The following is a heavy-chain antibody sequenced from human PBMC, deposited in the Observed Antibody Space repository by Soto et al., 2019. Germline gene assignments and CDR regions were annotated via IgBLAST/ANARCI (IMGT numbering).Heavy chain of an antibody. V-gene: IGHV4-4*02. CDR2: IFHSGST. J-gene: IGHJ4*02. D-gene: IGHD1-26*01. CDR1: GGSIRSNNW. CDR3: SRGYSGSFSDF. Sequence: SETLSLTCAVSGGSIRSNNWWSWVRQPPGKGLEWIGEIFHSGSTNYNPSLKTRVTISVDKSKNQFSLKLSSVTAADTAVYYCSRGYSGSFSDFCGQGTLVTVSS.